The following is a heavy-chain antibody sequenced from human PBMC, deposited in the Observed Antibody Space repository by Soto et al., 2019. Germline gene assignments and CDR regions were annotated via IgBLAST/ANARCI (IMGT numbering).Heavy chain of an antibody. J-gene: IGHJ4*02. CDR1: GFTFSSYA. CDR3: AKDRWIVAAAGNFDY. CDR2: ISGSGGST. Sequence: LRLSCAASGFTFSSYAMGWVRQAPGKGLEWVSAISGSGGSTYYADSVRGRFTISRDNSKNTLYLQMNSLRAEDTAVYYCAKDRWIVAAAGNFDYWGQGTLVTVSS. V-gene: IGHV3-23*01. D-gene: IGHD6-13*01.